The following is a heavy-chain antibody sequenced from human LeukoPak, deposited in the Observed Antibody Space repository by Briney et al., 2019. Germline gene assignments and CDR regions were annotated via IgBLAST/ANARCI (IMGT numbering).Heavy chain of an antibody. CDR3: ARCMITFGGVAEDY. Sequence: GASVKVSCKASGYTFTSYGISWVRQAPGQGLEWMGWISAYNGNTNYAQKLQGRATMTTDTSTSTAYMELRSLRSDDTAVYYCARCMITFGGVAEDYWGQGTLVTVSS. J-gene: IGHJ4*02. CDR2: ISAYNGNT. CDR1: GYTFTSYG. V-gene: IGHV1-18*01. D-gene: IGHD3-16*01.